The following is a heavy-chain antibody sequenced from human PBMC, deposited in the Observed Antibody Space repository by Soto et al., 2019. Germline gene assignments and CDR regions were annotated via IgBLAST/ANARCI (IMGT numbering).Heavy chain of an antibody. V-gene: IGHV5-51*01. D-gene: IGHD3-3*01. J-gene: IGHJ6*01. CDR3: ARNQGRRTIYEGWRGYYYCYSGMEV. CDR1: GYSFTSYW. CDR2: IYPGDSDT. Sequence: SLNISCQCSGYSFTSYWIGWVRQIPGKGLEWMGIIYPGDSDTRYSPSFQCQFTISASKSISTSYLQWSSLKASYTAMYYCARNQGRRTIYEGWRGYYYCYSGMEVWGIGSTVIV.